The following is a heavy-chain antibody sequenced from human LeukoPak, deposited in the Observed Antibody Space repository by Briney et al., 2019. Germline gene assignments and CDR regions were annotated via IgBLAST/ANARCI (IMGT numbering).Heavy chain of an antibody. CDR2: ISWDGYST. J-gene: IGHJ6*04. CDR3: AKVFYGSGSYGTNYYGMDV. V-gene: IGHV3-43D*04. Sequence: GGSLRLSCAASGFTFDDYAMHWVRQTPGKGLEWVSLISWDGYSTYYADSVKGRFTISRDNSKNSLYLQMNSLRAEDTVLYYCAKVFYGSGSYGTNYYGMDVWGKGTTVTVSS. D-gene: IGHD3-10*01. CDR1: GFTFDDYA.